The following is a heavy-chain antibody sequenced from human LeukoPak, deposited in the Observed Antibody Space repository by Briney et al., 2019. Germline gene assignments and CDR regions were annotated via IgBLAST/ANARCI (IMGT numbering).Heavy chain of an antibody. CDR3: ARVYCSSTSCRDAYYYYYYMDV. D-gene: IGHD2-2*01. V-gene: IGHV3-30*02. CDR1: GFTFSSYG. J-gene: IGHJ6*03. Sequence: GGSLRLSCAASGFTFSSYGMHWVRQAPGKGLEWVAFIRYDGSNKYYADSVKGRFTISRDNSKNTLYLQMNSLRAEDTAVYYCARVYCSSTSCRDAYYYYYYMDVWGKGTTVTASS. CDR2: IRYDGSNK.